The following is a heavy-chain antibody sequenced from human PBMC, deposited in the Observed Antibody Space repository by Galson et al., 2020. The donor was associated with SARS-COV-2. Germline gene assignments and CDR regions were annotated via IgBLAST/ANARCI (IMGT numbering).Heavy chain of an antibody. D-gene: IGHD3-16*01. J-gene: IGHJ2*01. CDR2: LYYTGNS. V-gene: IGHV4-59*08. CDR3: ARHLNYGLRPWYFDL. CDR1: GDSISGYY. Sequence: SETLSLTCTVSGDSISGYYWSWIRQSPGKGLEWIGYLYYTGNSNYNPSLRSRVTISVDTSNQQFSLKLSSVTAAVTATYYCARHLNYGLRPWYFDLWGRGTLVVVSS.